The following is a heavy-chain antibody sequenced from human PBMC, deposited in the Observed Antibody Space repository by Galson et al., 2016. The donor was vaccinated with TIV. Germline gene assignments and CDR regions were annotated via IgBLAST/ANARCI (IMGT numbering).Heavy chain of an antibody. CDR1: GFTFSSYS. Sequence: LRLSCAASGFTFSSYSMNWVRQAPGKGLEWVSSITSSSSYLYYADSVKGRFTISRDNAKNSLFLQMTTLRADDTAVYYCARDTEQYNSFTDTFDFWGQGTMVTVSS. V-gene: IGHV3-21*06. CDR3: ARDTEQYNSFTDTFDF. D-gene: IGHD6-6*01. J-gene: IGHJ3*01. CDR2: ITSSSSYL.